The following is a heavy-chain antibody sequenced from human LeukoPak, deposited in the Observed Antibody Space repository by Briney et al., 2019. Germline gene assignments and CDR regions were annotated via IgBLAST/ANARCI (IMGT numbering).Heavy chain of an antibody. V-gene: IGHV4-61*08. Sequence: SETLSLTCTVSGGSISSGDYYWSWIRQPPGKGLEWIGYIYYSGSTYYNPSLKSRVTMSVDTSKNQFSLKLSSVTAADTAVYYCARDPTNYYGSGSYYPDAFDIWGQGTMVTVSS. CDR2: IYYSGST. J-gene: IGHJ3*02. CDR3: ARDPTNYYGSGSYYPDAFDI. D-gene: IGHD3-10*01. CDR1: GGSISSGDYY.